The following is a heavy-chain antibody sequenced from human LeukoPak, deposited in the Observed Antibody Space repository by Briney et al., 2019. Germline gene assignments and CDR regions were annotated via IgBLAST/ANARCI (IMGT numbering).Heavy chain of an antibody. V-gene: IGHV3-30*04. CDR3: ARSPGPYDFWSGYPQSLDP. CDR2: ISYDETNK. Sequence: GGSLRLSCAASGFTFSSYAMHWVRQAPSRGLEWVTLISYDETNKYYTDSVKGRFTISRDNSKNTLYLQMNSLRPEDTAVYYCARSPGPYDFWSGYPQSLDPWGQGTLVTVSS. CDR1: GFTFSSYA. D-gene: IGHD3-3*01. J-gene: IGHJ5*02.